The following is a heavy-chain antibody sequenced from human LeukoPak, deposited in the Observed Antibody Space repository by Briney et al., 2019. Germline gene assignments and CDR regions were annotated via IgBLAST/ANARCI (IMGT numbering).Heavy chain of an antibody. CDR3: AKRSDLTYHYFDC. Sequence: PGGSLRLSCAASGFAFSSYGMSWVRQAPGKGLEWVSAISGSASRTFYADSVKGRFTISRDNSQNTLFLQLNSLRAEDTAVYFCAKRSDLTYHYFDCWGQGTVVTVSS. J-gene: IGHJ4*02. V-gene: IGHV3-23*01. CDR1: GFAFSSYG. CDR2: ISGSASRT.